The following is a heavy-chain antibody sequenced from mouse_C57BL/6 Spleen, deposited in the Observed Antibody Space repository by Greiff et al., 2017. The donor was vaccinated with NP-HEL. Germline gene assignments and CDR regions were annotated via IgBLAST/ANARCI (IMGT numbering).Heavy chain of an antibody. CDR2: IHPSDSDT. Sequence: QVQLQQPGAELVKPGASVKVSCKASGYTFTSYWMHWVKQRPGQGLEWIGRIHPSDSDTNYNQKFKGQATLTVDKSSSTAYMQLSSLTSEDSAVYYCAISYYGSSPAWFAYWGQGTLVTVSA. J-gene: IGHJ3*01. CDR3: AISYYGSSPAWFAY. V-gene: IGHV1-74*01. CDR1: GYTFTSYW. D-gene: IGHD1-1*01.